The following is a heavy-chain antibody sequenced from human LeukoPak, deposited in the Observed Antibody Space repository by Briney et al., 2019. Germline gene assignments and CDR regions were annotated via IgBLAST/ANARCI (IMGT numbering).Heavy chain of an antibody. V-gene: IGHV4-39*01. CDR1: GGSISSSSYY. Sequence: PSETLSLTCTVSGGSISSSSYYWGRIRQPPGKGLEWIGSIYYSGSTYYNPSLKSRVTISVDTSKNQFSLKLSSVTAADTAVYYCARNQHYYDSSGYWYFDLWGRGTLVTVSS. CDR3: ARNQHYYDSSGYWYFDL. CDR2: IYYSGST. D-gene: IGHD3-22*01. J-gene: IGHJ2*01.